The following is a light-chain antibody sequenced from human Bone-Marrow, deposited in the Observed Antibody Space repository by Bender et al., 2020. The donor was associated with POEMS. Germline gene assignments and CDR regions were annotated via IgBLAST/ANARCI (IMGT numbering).Light chain of an antibody. CDR3: QAYDRSLGGWV. CDR1: SSNTGSGYD. CDR2: GNN. V-gene: IGLV1-40*01. Sequence: QSVLTQPPSVSGAPGQRVTISCTGSSSNTGSGYDINWYQHLPGTAPKLLIYGNNNRPSGVPDRISGSKSGTTASLAISRLQAEDEADYYCQAYDRSLGGWVFGGGTKVTVL. J-gene: IGLJ3*02.